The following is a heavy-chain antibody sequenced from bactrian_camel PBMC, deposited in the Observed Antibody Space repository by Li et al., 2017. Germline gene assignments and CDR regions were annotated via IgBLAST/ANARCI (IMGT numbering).Heavy chain of an antibody. V-gene: IGHV3S6*01. CDR3: ATVETLGVTGVAY. CDR2: RYSEDRISFT. CDR1: GYTASTYC. Sequence: QVQLVESGGGSVQAGGSLRLSCRASGYTASTYCMAWFRQAPGKEREGVGARYSEDRISFTRYGDSVKGRFTISRDNAKNTMYLQMNGLKTEDTAVYYCATVETLGVTGVAYWGQGTQVTVS. D-gene: IGHD1*01. J-gene: IGHJ4*01.